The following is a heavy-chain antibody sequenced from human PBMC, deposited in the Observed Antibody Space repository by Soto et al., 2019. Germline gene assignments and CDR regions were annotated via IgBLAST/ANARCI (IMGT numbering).Heavy chain of an antibody. D-gene: IGHD5-18*01. CDR2: IDPSDSHT. Sequence: GESLKISCQGLGYRFTSNWISWVRQMPGKGLEWMGRIDPSDSHTQYSTSFQGHVNMSSDNSISTVDLEWGSLEASDTATYFCARTIGYKSARADDWGHGTLVTVSS. CDR1: GYRFTSNW. CDR3: ARTIGYKSARADD. J-gene: IGHJ4*01. V-gene: IGHV5-10-1*01.